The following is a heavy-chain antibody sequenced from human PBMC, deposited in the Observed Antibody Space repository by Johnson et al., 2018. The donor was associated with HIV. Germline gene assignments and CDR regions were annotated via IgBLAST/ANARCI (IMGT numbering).Heavy chain of an antibody. V-gene: IGHV3-33*06. J-gene: IGHJ3*02. Sequence: QVQLVESGGGVVQPGRSLRLSCAASGFTFSSYGMHWVRQAPGKGLEWVAVIGYDGSNKYYADSVTGRFTISRDNSKNTLYMQMNSLRAEDTAMYYCAKNFRGGIVATGDAFDTWGQGTMVTVSA. CDR3: AKNFRGGIVATGDAFDT. D-gene: IGHD6-13*01. CDR1: GFTFSSYG. CDR2: IGYDGSNK.